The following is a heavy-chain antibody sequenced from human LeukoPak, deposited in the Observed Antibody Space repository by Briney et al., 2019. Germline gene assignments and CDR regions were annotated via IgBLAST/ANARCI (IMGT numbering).Heavy chain of an antibody. CDR1: GFTFSSYG. Sequence: GGSLRLSCAASGFTFSSYGMHWVRQAPGKGLEWVAVIWYDGSNKYYADSVKGRFTISRDNSKNTLYLQMNSLRAEDTAVYYCAKEYGSGRYYFDYWGQGTLGTVSS. CDR3: AKEYGSGRYYFDY. D-gene: IGHD3-10*01. CDR2: IWYDGSNK. V-gene: IGHV3-33*06. J-gene: IGHJ4*02.